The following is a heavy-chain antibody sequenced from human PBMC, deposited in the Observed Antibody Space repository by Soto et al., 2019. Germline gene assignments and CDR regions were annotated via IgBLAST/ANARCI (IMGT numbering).Heavy chain of an antibody. CDR3: ASSPYYYDSSGYYLSFDY. CDR2: IIPIFGTA. D-gene: IGHD3-22*01. CDR1: GGTFSSYA. Sequence: VQLVQSGAEVKKPGSSVKVSCKASGGTFSSYAISWVRQAPGQGLEWMGGIIPIFGTANYAQKFQGRVTITADDSTSTAYMELSSLRSEDTAVYYCASSPYYYDSSGYYLSFDYWGQGTLVTVSS. J-gene: IGHJ4*02. V-gene: IGHV1-69*01.